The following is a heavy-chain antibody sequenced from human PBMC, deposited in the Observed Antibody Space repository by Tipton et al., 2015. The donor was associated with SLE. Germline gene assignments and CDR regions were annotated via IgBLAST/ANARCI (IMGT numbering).Heavy chain of an antibody. CDR2: IKNKGNGYTT. J-gene: IGHJ6*03. CDR1: GFRFSDHY. D-gene: IGHD3-3*01. Sequence: SLRLSCVASGFRFSDHYMDWVRQAPGKGLEWVGRIKNKGNGYTTYYAASVQGRFTISRGDSQDSLYLQMNSLKIEDTAVYYCVRENVFQFMELSLPVYYYMDVWGKGTTVIVSS. V-gene: IGHV3-72*01. CDR3: VRENVFQFMELSLPVYYYMDV.